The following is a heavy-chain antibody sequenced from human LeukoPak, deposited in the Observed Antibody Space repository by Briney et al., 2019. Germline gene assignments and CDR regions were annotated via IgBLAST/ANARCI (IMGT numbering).Heavy chain of an antibody. J-gene: IGHJ4*02. V-gene: IGHV3-21*01. CDR2: ICSSSSYI. CDR3: ARDSPYGDFFDY. CDR1: GFTFSSYS. Sequence: GGSLRLSCAASGFTFSSYSMNWVRQAPGKGLEWVSSICSSSSYIYYADSVKGRFTISRDNAKNSLYLQMNSLRAEDTAVYYCARDSPYGDFFDYWGQGTLVTVSS. D-gene: IGHD4-17*01.